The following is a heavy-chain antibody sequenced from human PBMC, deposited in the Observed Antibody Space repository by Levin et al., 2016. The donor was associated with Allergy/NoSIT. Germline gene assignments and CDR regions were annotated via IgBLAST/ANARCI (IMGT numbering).Heavy chain of an antibody. Sequence: WIRQPPGKGLEWIGEINHSGSTNYNPSLKSRVTISVDTSKNQFSLKLSSVTAADTAVYYCARGGRRSAAASLSYNWFDPWGQGTLVTVSS. CDR2: INHSGST. J-gene: IGHJ5*02. V-gene: IGHV4-34*01. D-gene: IGHD6-13*01. CDR3: ARGGRRSAAASLSYNWFDP.